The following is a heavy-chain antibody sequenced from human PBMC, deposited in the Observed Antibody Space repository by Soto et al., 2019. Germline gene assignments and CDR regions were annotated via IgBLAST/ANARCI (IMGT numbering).Heavy chain of an antibody. CDR3: AREGGVFNI. Sequence: QVQLVESGGGVVQPGRSLRLSCAASGFTFSSYAMHWVRQAPGKGLEWVAVISYDGWNNYYADSVKGRFTISRDNSKNTVYLKMNGLRVEDTAVYYCAREGGVFNIWGQGKMVTVYS. CDR1: GFTFSSYA. D-gene: IGHD3-10*01. V-gene: IGHV3-30*04. CDR2: ISYDGWNN. J-gene: IGHJ3*02.